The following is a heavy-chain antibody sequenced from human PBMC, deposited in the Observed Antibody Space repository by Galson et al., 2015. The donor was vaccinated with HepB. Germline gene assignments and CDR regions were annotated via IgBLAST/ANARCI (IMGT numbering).Heavy chain of an antibody. V-gene: IGHV3-23*01. Sequence: SLRLSCAASRFTFSSYAMSWVRQAPGKGLEWVSAISGSGFNTYYADSVKGRFTITRDNSKNTLFLQKTGLTADDTAIYYCARVHPENTSAGNRQALYCFDSWGKGTLVAVSP. D-gene: IGHD6-19*01. J-gene: IGHJ4*02. CDR3: ARVHPENTSAGNRQALYCFDS. CDR2: ISGSGFNT. CDR1: RFTFSSYA.